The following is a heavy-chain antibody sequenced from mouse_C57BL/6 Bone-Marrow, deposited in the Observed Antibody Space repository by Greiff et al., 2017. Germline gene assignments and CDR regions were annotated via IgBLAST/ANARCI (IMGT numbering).Heavy chain of an antibody. V-gene: IGHV5-17*01. Sequence: EVKLVESGGGLVKPGGSLKLSCAASGFTFSDYGMHWVRPAPEKGLEWVAYISSGSSTIYYADTVKGRFTISRANAKNTLFLQMTSLRSEDTAMYYCACITTVVSHGWYFDVWGTGTTVTVSS. J-gene: IGHJ1*03. CDR2: ISSGSSTI. D-gene: IGHD1-1*01. CDR1: GFTFSDYG. CDR3: ACITTVVSHGWYFDV.